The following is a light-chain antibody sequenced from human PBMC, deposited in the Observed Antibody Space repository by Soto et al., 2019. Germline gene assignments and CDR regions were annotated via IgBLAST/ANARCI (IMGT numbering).Light chain of an antibody. Sequence: EIVLTQSPGTLSLSPGERATLSCRASQSVSSSYLAWYQQKPGQAPRLLIYGASSRATGIPDRFSGSGSGTDLTITISRLEPEDCEVYYCQQYDNSVWTFGQGTKVDIK. CDR3: QQYDNSVWT. J-gene: IGKJ1*01. CDR2: GAS. V-gene: IGKV3-20*01. CDR1: QSVSSSY.